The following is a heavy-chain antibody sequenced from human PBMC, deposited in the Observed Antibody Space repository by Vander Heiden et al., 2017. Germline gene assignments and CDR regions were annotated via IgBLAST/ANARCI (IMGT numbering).Heavy chain of an antibody. CDR1: AT. V-gene: IGHV1-2*02. J-gene: IGHJ4*02. Sequence: QVQLVQSGAEVKKPGASPATICTRCDRPPGQGLEWMGWINPNSGGTNYAQKFQGRVTMTRDTSISTAYMELSRLRSDDTAVYYCARGWRGFDYWGQGTLVTVSS. CDR3: ARGWRGFDY. D-gene: IGHD2-15*01. CDR2: INPNSGGT.